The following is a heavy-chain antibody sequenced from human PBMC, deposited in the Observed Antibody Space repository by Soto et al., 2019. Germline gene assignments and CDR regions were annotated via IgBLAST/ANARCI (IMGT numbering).Heavy chain of an antibody. D-gene: IGHD6-13*01. V-gene: IGHV3-48*02. Sequence: GGSLRLSCAASGFTFSSYSMNWVRQAPGKGLEWASYISSSSSTIYYADSVKGRLTISRDNAKNSLYLQMNSLRDEDTAVYYCARGSPYSSSWYSYFDYWGQGTLVTVSS. CDR2: ISSSSSTI. J-gene: IGHJ4*02. CDR1: GFTFSSYS. CDR3: ARGSPYSSSWYSYFDY.